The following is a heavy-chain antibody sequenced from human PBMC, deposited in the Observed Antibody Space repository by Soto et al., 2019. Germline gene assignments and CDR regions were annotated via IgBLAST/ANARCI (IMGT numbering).Heavy chain of an antibody. CDR1: VDSISTNKW. J-gene: IGHJ4*02. CDR3: ARDVAVPGESDRFDY. V-gene: IGHV4-4*02. Sequence: PSETLSLTGAVSVDSISTNKWWSCVRQPPGKGLEWIGEVYHNGLTNYNASLKSRVTMSVDTSKNQFSLKLTSVTAADTAIYYCARDVAVPGESDRFDYWGQGTLVTVSS. D-gene: IGHD6-19*01. CDR2: VYHNGLT.